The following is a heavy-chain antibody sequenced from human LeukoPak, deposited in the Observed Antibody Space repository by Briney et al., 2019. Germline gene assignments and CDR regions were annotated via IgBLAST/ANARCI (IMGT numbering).Heavy chain of an antibody. CDR3: ARRRGGSLTASDY. Sequence: PGASLQISCKGSGSIFTSYWIGGGRQLPGKGLEWMGIIYPGDSHTRYCPSFPGQVTISADKSISTAYLQWSSLEASDTAMYYCARRRGGSLTASDYWGQGTLITVCS. CDR1: GSIFTSYW. CDR2: IYPGDSHT. D-gene: IGHD1-20*01. J-gene: IGHJ4*02. V-gene: IGHV5-51*01.